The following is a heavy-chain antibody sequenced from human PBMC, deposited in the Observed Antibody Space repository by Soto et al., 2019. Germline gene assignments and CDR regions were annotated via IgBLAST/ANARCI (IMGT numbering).Heavy chain of an antibody. V-gene: IGHV3-53*01. J-gene: IGHJ3*02. CDR3: ARGFLTGGDAFDI. CDR2: IYSGGST. D-gene: IGHD3-9*01. Sequence: GGSLRLSCAASGFTVSSNYMSWVRQAPGKGLEWVSVIYSGGSTYYADSVKGRFTISRDNSKNTLYLQMNSLRAEDTAVYYCARGFLTGGDAFDIWGQGTMVTVSS. CDR1: GFTVSSNY.